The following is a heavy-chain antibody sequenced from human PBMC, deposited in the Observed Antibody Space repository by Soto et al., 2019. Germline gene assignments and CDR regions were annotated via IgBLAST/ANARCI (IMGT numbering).Heavy chain of an antibody. Sequence: PSETLSLTCAVYGGSFSGYYWSWILQPPGNGLEWIGEINHSGSTNYNPSLKSRVTISVDTSKNQFSLKLSSVTAADTAVYYRARGLWELLRRVRPGTYWFDPWGQGTLVTVSS. J-gene: IGHJ5*02. CDR1: GGSFSGYY. CDR2: INHSGST. D-gene: IGHD1-26*01. V-gene: IGHV4-34*01. CDR3: ARGLWELLRRVRPGTYWFDP.